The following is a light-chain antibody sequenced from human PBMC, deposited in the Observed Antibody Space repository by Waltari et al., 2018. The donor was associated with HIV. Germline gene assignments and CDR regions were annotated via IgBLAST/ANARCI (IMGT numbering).Light chain of an antibody. CDR1: NSNIGNNF. V-gene: IGLV1-51*01. J-gene: IGLJ3*02. CDR3: GTWDNSLSAGGV. Sequence: QSVLTQPPSVSAAPGQKVTISCSGSNSNIGNNFVSWYQQLPGTAPKLLIYDNNKRPSGIPDRFSGSKSGTSATLDITGLQPGDEADYYCGTWDNSLSAGGVFGGGTKVTVL. CDR2: DNN.